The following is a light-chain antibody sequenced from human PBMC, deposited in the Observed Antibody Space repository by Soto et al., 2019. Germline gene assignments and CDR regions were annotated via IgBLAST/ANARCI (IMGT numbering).Light chain of an antibody. V-gene: IGKV1-33*01. CDR3: QQYDSLPFT. CDR1: QDISNF. Sequence: DIQMTQSPSSLSASVGDSVAITCRASQDISNFLNWYQQTPGKAPKLLTYDASDLETVVPSRFSGTGSGTDFTFTFSNVQPEDTATYYCQQYDSLPFTFGPGTKVDIK. J-gene: IGKJ3*01. CDR2: DAS.